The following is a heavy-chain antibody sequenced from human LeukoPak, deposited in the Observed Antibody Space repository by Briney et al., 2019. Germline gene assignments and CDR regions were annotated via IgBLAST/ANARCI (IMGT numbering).Heavy chain of an antibody. CDR3: ARGGEAAADY. V-gene: IGHV4-39*07. Sequence: PSETLSLTCTVSGASISSGRYYWGWIRQPPGRGLEWIGSIYYSGNTYYNPSLKSRVIISVDTSKKQFSLKLSSVTAADTAVYYCARGGEAAADYWGQGTLVTVSS. CDR1: GASISSGRYY. D-gene: IGHD6-25*01. CDR2: IYYSGNT. J-gene: IGHJ4*02.